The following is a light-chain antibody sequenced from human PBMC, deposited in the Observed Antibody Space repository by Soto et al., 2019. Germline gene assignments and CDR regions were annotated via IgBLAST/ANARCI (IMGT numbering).Light chain of an antibody. V-gene: IGKV3-20*01. CDR3: QQYSSSPPT. CDR1: QSLSSRY. CDR2: GAS. J-gene: IGKJ4*01. Sequence: EIVLTQSPGTLSLSPGDRATLSCRASQSLSSRYLAWYRQKPGQAPRLLIYGASNRATGIPDRFSGSGSGTDFTLTISRLEPYDFAVYYCQQYSSSPPTFGGGTKVESK.